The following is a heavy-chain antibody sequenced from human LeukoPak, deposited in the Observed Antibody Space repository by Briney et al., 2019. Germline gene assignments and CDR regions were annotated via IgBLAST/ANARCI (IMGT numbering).Heavy chain of an antibody. D-gene: IGHD3-22*01. CDR1: GGSFSGYY. Sequence: SETLSLTCAVYGGSFSGYYWSWIRQPPGKGLEWIGYIYYSGSTNYNPSLKSRVTISVDTSKNQFSLKLSSVTAADTAVYYCARGSSGYYSVEITYYFDYWGQGTLVTVSS. CDR2: IYYSGST. CDR3: ARGSSGYYSVEITYYFDY. J-gene: IGHJ4*02. V-gene: IGHV4-59*01.